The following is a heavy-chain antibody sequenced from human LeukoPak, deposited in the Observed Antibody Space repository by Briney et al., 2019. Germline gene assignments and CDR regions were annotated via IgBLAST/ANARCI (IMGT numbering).Heavy chain of an antibody. D-gene: IGHD5-18*01. CDR1: GLTVSSNY. CDR2: IYSGGST. J-gene: IGHJ6*02. V-gene: IGHV3-66*01. Sequence: GGSLRLSCAASGLTVSSNYMSWVRQAPGKGLEWVSVIYSGGSTYYADSVKGRFTISRDNSKNTLYLQMNSLRAEDTAVYYCARDLGYSTGTGGYYYGMDVWGQGTTVTVSS. CDR3: ARDLGYSTGTGGYYYGMDV.